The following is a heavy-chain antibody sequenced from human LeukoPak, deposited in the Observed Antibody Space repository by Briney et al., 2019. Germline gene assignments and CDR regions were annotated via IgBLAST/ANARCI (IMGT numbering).Heavy chain of an antibody. CDR3: VSSYYGMDV. V-gene: IGHV3-21*01. CDR2: ISTSSSHI. Sequence: PGGSLRLSCAASGFTFRSYSMNWVRQAPGMGLEWVSSISTSSSHIYYADSVEGRFTISRDNAKSSLYLQMNSLRAEDTAVYYCVSSYYGMDVWGQGTTVSVSS. CDR1: GFTFRSYS. J-gene: IGHJ6*02.